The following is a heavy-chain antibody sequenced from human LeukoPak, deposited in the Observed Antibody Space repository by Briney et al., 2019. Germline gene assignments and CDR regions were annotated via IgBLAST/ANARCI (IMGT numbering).Heavy chain of an antibody. D-gene: IGHD5-18*01. CDR1: GGSISSYY. Sequence: SETLSLTCTVSGGSISSYYWSWIRQPPGKGLEWIGYIYYSGSTNYNPSLKSRVTISVDTSKNQFSLKLSSVTAADTAVYFCARDSYERYMDVWGKGTTVTVSS. J-gene: IGHJ6*03. CDR2: IYYSGST. CDR3: ARDSYERYMDV. V-gene: IGHV4-59*01.